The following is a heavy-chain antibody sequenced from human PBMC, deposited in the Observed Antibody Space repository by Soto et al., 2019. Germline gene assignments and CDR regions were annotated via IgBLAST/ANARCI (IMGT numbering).Heavy chain of an antibody. CDR1: GFTFSSYA. Sequence: GGSLRLSCAASGFTFSSYAMSWVRQAPGKGLEWVSAISGSGGSTYYADSVKGRFTISRDNSKNTLYLQMNSLRAEDTAVYYCANRGGYDWEPFDYWGQGTLVTVSS. J-gene: IGHJ4*02. CDR2: ISGSGGST. V-gene: IGHV3-23*01. CDR3: ANRGGYDWEPFDY. D-gene: IGHD5-12*01.